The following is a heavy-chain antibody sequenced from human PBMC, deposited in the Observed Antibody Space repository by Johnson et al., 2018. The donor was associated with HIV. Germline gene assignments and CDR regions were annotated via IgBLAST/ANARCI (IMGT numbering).Heavy chain of an antibody. CDR2: ISWNSGSI. Sequence: VQLVESGGGLVQPGRSLRLSCAASGFTFDDYAMHWVRQAPGKGLEWVSGISWNSGSIGYADSVKGRFTISRDNAKNSLYLQMNSLRAEDTAFYYCARASDAFDVWGQGTVVTVSS. V-gene: IGHV3-9*01. CDR3: ARASDAFDV. CDR1: GFTFDDYA. J-gene: IGHJ3*01.